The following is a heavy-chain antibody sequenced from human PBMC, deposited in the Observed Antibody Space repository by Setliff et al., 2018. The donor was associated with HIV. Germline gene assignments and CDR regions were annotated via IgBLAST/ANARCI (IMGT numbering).Heavy chain of an antibody. Sequence: SETLSLTCNLSGDSIRSQFWTWIRQTPGKGLEWIASIETTGTVNYSPSLKSRVSISLDPSRSQFSLTLRSVTAAETAVYYCARVPSAGVRGRPDLYHWFDPWGQGTLVTVSS. V-gene: IGHV4-4*08. J-gene: IGHJ5*02. CDR2: IETTGTV. D-gene: IGHD3-3*01. CDR1: GDSIRSQF. CDR3: ARVPSAGVRGRPDLYHWFDP.